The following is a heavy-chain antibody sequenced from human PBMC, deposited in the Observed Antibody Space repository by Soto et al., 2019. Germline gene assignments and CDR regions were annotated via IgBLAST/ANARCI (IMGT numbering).Heavy chain of an antibody. CDR1: GFTFSSYA. CDR3: AKRAAGTSFDY. V-gene: IGHV3-23*01. Sequence: EVQLLESGGGLVQPGGSLRLSCAASGFTFSSYAMSWVRQAPGKGLEWVSVISGSGGSTYYADSVKGRFTISRDNSKNTLYMQMTSLRAEDTAVYDCAKRAAGTSFDYWGQGTLVTVSS. CDR2: ISGSGGST. J-gene: IGHJ4*02. D-gene: IGHD6-13*01.